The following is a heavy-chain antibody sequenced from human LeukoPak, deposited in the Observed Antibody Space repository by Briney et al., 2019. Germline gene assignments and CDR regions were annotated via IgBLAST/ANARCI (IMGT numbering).Heavy chain of an antibody. V-gene: IGHV1-69*05. Sequence: ASVKVSCKASGGTFSSYAISWVRQAPGQGLEWMGGIIPIFGTANYAQKFQGRVTITTDESTSTAYMELSSLRSEDTAVYYCASAPLPPGSVVVPAAIGRVDYYYYYMDVWGKGTTVTVSS. D-gene: IGHD2-2*01. CDR2: IIPIFGTA. J-gene: IGHJ6*03. CDR1: GGTFSSYA. CDR3: ASAPLPPGSVVVPAAIGRVDYYYYYMDV.